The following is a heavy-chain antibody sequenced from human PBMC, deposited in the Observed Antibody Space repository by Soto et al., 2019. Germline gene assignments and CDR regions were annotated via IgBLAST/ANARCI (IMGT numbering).Heavy chain of an antibody. CDR2: IIPVLHIA. Sequence: SVKVSCKASGGTLSNHTISWVRQAPGQGLEWMGRIIPVLHIANYAQKFQDRVTITADKSTSTAYMELSSLRSEDTAVYYCVRDQNWSDREIWFDPWGLGTLVTVSS. V-gene: IGHV1-69*02. J-gene: IGHJ5*02. CDR3: VRDQNWSDREIWFDP. D-gene: IGHD1-1*01. CDR1: GGTLSNHT.